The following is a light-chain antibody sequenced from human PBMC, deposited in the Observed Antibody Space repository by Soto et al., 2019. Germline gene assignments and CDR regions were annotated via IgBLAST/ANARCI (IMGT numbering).Light chain of an antibody. CDR3: QSYDSSLSGSVV. J-gene: IGLJ2*01. CDR1: RSNIGAGYD. CDR2: GNS. Sequence: QPVLTQPPSVSGAPGQRVTIACTESRSNIGAGYDVHWYQQLPGTAPKLLIYGNSNRPSGVPDRFSGSKSGTSASLAITGLQAEDEADYYCQSYDSSLSGSVVFGGGTQLTVL. V-gene: IGLV1-40*01.